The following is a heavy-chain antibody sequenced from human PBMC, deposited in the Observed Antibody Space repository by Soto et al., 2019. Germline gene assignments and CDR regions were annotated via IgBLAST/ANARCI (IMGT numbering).Heavy chain of an antibody. CDR2: IFYGHGT. CDR1: GGSVTSSTSS. CDR3: ARQPTGYPNWFDA. D-gene: IGHD3-9*01. J-gene: IGHJ5*02. Sequence: QVQLQESGPGLVNPSETLSLTCTVSGGSVTSSTSSWAWVRQPPGKGLHWIGTIFYGHGTYYIPSLESRVTISLDTSKIQFSLELTSVTAADTAVYYCARQPTGYPNWFDAWGRGILVIVSS. V-gene: IGHV4-39*01.